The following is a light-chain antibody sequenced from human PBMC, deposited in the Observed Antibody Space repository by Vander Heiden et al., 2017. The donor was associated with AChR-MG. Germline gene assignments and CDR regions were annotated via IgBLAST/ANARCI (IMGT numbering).Light chain of an antibody. Sequence: QSALTQPASVSGSPGQSITIACTGSSNNVWRYKVVSWYQHHPGKVPKLRIYEANRRPPGVSNRFSGSKSANTASLTISGLQAEDEADYYCCSYAGSSTFVYGTGTKVTVI. CDR2: EAN. CDR1: SNNVWRYKV. J-gene: IGLJ1*01. CDR3: CSYAGSSTFV. V-gene: IGLV2-23*01.